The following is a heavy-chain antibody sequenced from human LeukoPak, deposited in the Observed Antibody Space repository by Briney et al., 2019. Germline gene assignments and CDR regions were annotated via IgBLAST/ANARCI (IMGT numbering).Heavy chain of an antibody. Sequence: GSLRLSCAASGFTFSSYGMHWVRQAPGKGLEWVAVIWYDGSNKYYADSVKGRFTISRDNSKNTLYLQMNSLRAEDTAVYYCARDRVTATAISHVAYWGQGTLVTVSS. CDR2: IWYDGSNK. CDR1: GFTFSSYG. J-gene: IGHJ4*02. CDR3: ARDRVTATAISHVAY. V-gene: IGHV3-33*01. D-gene: IGHD2-2*02.